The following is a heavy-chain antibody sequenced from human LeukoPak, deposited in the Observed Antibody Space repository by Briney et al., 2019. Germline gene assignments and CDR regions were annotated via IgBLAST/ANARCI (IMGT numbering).Heavy chain of an antibody. J-gene: IGHJ3*02. CDR2: IYYSGST. CDR3: ASIAVSDADAFDI. D-gene: IGHD6-19*01. V-gene: IGHV4-59*01. Sequence: SETLSLTCAVSGGSISSYYWSWIRQPPGKGLEWIGYIYYSGSTNYNPSLKSRVTISVDTSKNQFSLKLSSVTAADTAVYYCASIAVSDADAFDIWGQGTMDTVSS. CDR1: GGSISSYY.